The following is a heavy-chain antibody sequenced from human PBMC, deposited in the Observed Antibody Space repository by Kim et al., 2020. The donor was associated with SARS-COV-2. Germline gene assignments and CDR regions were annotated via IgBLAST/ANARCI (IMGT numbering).Heavy chain of an antibody. J-gene: IGHJ4*02. D-gene: IGHD3-10*01. CDR1: GGSISSGGYY. V-gene: IGHV4-31*03. Sequence: SETLSLTCTVSGGSISSGGYYWSWIRQHPGKGLEWIGYIYNSGSTYYNPSLKSRTTISADTSKNQFSLKLSSVTAADTAVYYCARDPSGWTGGYFDYWGQGTLVTVSS. CDR3: ARDPSGWTGGYFDY. CDR2: IYNSGST.